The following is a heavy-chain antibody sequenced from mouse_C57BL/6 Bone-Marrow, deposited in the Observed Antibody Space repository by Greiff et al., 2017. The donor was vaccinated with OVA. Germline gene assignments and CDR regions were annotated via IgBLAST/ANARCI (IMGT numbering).Heavy chain of an antibody. D-gene: IGHD2-2*01. CDR1: GYSFTGYY. V-gene: IGHV1-42*01. CDR3: ARGGYDNY. J-gene: IGHJ2*01. Sequence: VHVKQSGPELVKPGASVKISCKASGYSFTGYYMNWVKQSPEKSLEWIGEINPSTGGTTYNQKFKAKATLTVEKSSSTASMQLKSLTSEDSAVYYCARGGYDNYWGQGTTLTVAS. CDR2: INPSTGGT.